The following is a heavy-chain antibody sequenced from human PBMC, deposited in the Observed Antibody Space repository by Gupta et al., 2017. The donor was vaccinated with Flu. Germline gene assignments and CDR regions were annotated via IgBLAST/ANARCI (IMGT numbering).Heavy chain of an antibody. CDR3: ARVPSYCSGGSCHFDY. CDR1: GFTFSSYG. V-gene: IGHV3-33*01. CDR2: IWYDGSNK. Sequence: QVQLVESGGGVVQPGRSLRLSCAASGFTFSSYGMHWVRQAPGKGLEWVAVIWYDGSNKYYADSVKGRFTISGDNSKNTLYLQMNSLRAEDTAVYYCARVPSYCSGGSCHFDYWGQGTLVTVSS. D-gene: IGHD2-15*01. J-gene: IGHJ4*02.